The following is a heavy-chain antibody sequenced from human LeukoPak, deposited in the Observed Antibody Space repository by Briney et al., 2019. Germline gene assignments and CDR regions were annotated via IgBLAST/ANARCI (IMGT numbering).Heavy chain of an antibody. V-gene: IGHV1-18*04. CDR1: GYTFTSHG. D-gene: IGHD5-18*01. J-gene: IGHJ4*02. Sequence: ASVKVSCKASGYTFTSHGISWGRQAPGRGVESMGWVCTYNGNTNYVPKYQGRVTMTTDTSTSPAYMELRSLRSDDTAGYYCARDVDTATDQIIDYWGEGTLVTVSS. CDR3: ARDVDTATDQIIDY. CDR2: VCTYNGNT.